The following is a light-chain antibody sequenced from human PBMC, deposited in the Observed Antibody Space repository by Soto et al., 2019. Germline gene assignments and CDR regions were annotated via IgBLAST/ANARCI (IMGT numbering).Light chain of an antibody. Sequence: VFSQGPPTLCLSLVESATLSCSASRSVSNSYLTWYQTNPGQLTSVLIFDASNRATGIPARFSGSVSATDLTRTISSRELEGFAVYQCKHRSIWPVSFGQGTRLEI. J-gene: IGKJ5*01. V-gene: IGKV3-11*01. CDR1: RSVSNSY. CDR2: DAS. CDR3: KHRSIWPVS.